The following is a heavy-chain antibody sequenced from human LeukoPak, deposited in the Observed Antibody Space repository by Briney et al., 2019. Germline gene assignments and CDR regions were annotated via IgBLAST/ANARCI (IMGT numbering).Heavy chain of an antibody. Sequence: ETLSLTCTVSGGSISSYYWSWIRQPPGKGLEWVSAISGSGGSTYYADSVKGRFTISRDNSKNTLYLQMNSLRAEDTAVYYCAKARFGGPVARDDYWGQGTLVTVSS. CDR2: ISGSGGST. D-gene: IGHD6-19*01. CDR3: AKARFGGPVARDDY. CDR1: GGSISSYY. V-gene: IGHV3-23*01. J-gene: IGHJ4*02.